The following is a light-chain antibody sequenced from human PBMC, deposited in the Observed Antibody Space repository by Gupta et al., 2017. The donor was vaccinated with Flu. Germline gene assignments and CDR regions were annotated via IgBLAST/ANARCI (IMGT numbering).Light chain of an antibody. CDR3: HKGDSFPLT. CDR2: GAS. CDR1: QQISSW. J-gene: IGKJ4*01. Sequence: FPVTQSTSSVSASVGDRVTITCRASQQISSWVAWYQQKPGNAPTLLIYGASATEGGVPSRFSGVRSGTEFILTISSLQPEDSATYYCHKGDSFPLTFGGGTRLEVK. V-gene: IGKV1-12*01.